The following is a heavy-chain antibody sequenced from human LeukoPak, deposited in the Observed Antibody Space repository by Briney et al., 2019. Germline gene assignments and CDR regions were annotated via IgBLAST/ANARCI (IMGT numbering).Heavy chain of an antibody. Sequence: ASVKVSCKASGYTFTGYYMHWVRQAPGQGLEWMGWINPNSGGTDYAQKFRGRVTMTRDTSISTAYMELSRLRSDDTAVYYCASIEAGYGSGSYSAYWGQGTLVTVSS. CDR2: INPNSGGT. D-gene: IGHD3-10*01. J-gene: IGHJ4*02. V-gene: IGHV1-2*02. CDR3: ASIEAGYGSGSYSAY. CDR1: GYTFTGYY.